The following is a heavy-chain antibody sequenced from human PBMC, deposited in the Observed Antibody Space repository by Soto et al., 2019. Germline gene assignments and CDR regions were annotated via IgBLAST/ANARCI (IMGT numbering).Heavy chain of an antibody. CDR1: GFTFSSYG. V-gene: IGHV3-30*18. Sequence: QVQLVESGGGVVQPGRSLRLSCAASGFTFSSYGMHWVRQAPGKGLEWVAVISYDGSNKYYADSVKGRFTISRDNFKNTLYLQMNSLRAEDTAVYYGAKELCGGDCSALTFDYWGQGTLVTFSS. J-gene: IGHJ4*02. CDR2: ISYDGSNK. CDR3: AKELCGGDCSALTFDY. D-gene: IGHD2-21*02.